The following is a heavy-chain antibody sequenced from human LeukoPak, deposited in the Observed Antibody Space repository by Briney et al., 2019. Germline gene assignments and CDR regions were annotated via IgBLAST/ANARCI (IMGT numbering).Heavy chain of an antibody. J-gene: IGHJ4*02. CDR2: INHSGST. CDR1: GGSFSGYY. Sequence: SETLSLTCAVYGGSFSGYYWSWIRQPPGKGLEWIGEINHSGSTNYNPSLKSRVTISVDTSKNQFSLKLSSVTAADTAVYYCASEYCSGGSCYCGYWGQGTLVTVSS. V-gene: IGHV4-34*01. CDR3: ASEYCSGGSCYCGY. D-gene: IGHD2-15*01.